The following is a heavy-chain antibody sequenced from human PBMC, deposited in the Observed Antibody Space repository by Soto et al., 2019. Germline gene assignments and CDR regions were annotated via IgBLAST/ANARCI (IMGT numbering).Heavy chain of an antibody. D-gene: IGHD2-15*01. V-gene: IGHV4-30-2*01. Sequence: SETLSLTCTVSGGSISSGGYSWSWLRQPPGKGLEWIGYIYHSGSTYYNPSLKSRVTISADRSENQFSLKLSSVTGADTAVYYCARGAVVANLAAFDIWGQGTMVTVSS. CDR1: GGSISSGGYS. CDR2: IYHSGST. J-gene: IGHJ3*02. CDR3: ARGAVVANLAAFDI.